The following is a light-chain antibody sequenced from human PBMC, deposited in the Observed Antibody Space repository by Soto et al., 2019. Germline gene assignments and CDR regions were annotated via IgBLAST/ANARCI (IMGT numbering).Light chain of an antibody. CDR2: GAS. V-gene: IGKV3-15*01. CDR1: QSVSSR. CDR3: QQYNNWPPIT. J-gene: IGKJ5*01. Sequence: IVMTQSPATLSVSPGERATLSCSASQSVSSRLAWSQQKPGQAPRLLIYGASTRATGIPARFSGSGSGTEFTLTISSLQSEDFAIYYCQQYNNWPPITLGQGTRLEIK.